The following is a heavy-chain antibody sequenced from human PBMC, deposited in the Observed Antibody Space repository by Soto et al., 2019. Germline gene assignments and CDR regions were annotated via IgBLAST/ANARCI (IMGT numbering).Heavy chain of an antibody. V-gene: IGHV4-59*01. D-gene: IGHD3-22*01. CDR2: IYYSGST. J-gene: IGHJ2*01. CDR3: ARGKQYYYESGGYFSL. Sequence: QVQLQESGPGLVKPSETLSLTCTVSGGSISPYYWSWIRQPPGKGLEWIGYIYYSGSTNYNPSLKSRVTISVDTSKNQFSLKLSSVTAADTAVYYCARGKQYYYESGGYFSLWGRGALVTVSS. CDR1: GGSISPYY.